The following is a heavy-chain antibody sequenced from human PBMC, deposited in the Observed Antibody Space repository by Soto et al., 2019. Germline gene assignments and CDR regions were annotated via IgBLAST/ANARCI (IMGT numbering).Heavy chain of an antibody. J-gene: IGHJ5*02. CDR1: GYTFTRYA. V-gene: IGHV1-3*01. CDR3: ARLSYHCSSTSCFNWFDP. CDR2: INAGNGNT. Sequence: ASEKVSCKASGYTFTRYAMHWVRQAPGQRLEWMGWINAGNGNTKYSQKFQGRVTITRDTSASTAYMELSSLRSEDTAVYYCARLSYHCSSTSCFNWFDPWGQGTLVTVPP. D-gene: IGHD2-2*01.